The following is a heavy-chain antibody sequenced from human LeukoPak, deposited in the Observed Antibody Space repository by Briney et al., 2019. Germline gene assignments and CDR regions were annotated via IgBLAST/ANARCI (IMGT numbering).Heavy chain of an antibody. D-gene: IGHD6-19*01. J-gene: IGHJ5*01. V-gene: IGHV4-59*01. CDR1: GGSISNYY. Sequence: SETLSLTCTVSGGSISNYYWSWLRQPPGRGLEYIGYISHSGSTNYNPSLKSRVTISVDTSKNQVSLKLSSVTAADTAVYYCARDSAWFQFWGQGTLVTVFS. CDR3: ARDSAWFQF. CDR2: ISHSGST.